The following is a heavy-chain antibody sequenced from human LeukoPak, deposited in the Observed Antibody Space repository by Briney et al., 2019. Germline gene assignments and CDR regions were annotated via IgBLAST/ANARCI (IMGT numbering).Heavy chain of an antibody. CDR1: GYSFSTYW. J-gene: IGHJ4*02. V-gene: IGHV5-51*01. CDR2: IYPGDSDT. D-gene: IGHD2-2*02. CDR3: ARQGCSSSSCYTFDY. Sequence: GESLKTSCKGSGYSFSTYWIAWVRQMPGKGLEWMGNIYPGDSDTRYSPSFQGQVTISADKSISTAYLQWSSLKASDTAIYYCARQGCSSSSCYTFDYWGQGTLVTVSS.